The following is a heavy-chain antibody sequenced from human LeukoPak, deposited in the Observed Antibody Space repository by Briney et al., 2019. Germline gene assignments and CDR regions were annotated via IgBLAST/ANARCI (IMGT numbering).Heavy chain of an antibody. V-gene: IGHV4-4*02. CDR2: IYHSGTT. J-gene: IGHJ5*02. Sequence: PSETLSLTCSVSGGSISNNNWWSWVRQSPGKELEWIGNIYHSGTTHYNPSLKSRATISVDKSKNQFSLKLNSVTAADTAVYYCAIKPPSGWFGTGWLDPWGQGTLVTVSS. CDR1: GGSISNNNW. CDR3: AIKPPSGWFGTGWLDP. D-gene: IGHD3-10*01.